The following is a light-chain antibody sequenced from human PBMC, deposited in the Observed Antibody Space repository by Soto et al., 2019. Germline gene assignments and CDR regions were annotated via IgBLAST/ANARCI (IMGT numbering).Light chain of an antibody. Sequence: NFMLTQPHSVSESPGKTVIISCTRSRGSIARNYVQWYQQRPGSSPTIVIYEDNERPSGVPDRFSGSIDSSSNSASLTISGLKTEDEADYYCQSHDSTNVVFGGGTKLTVL. V-gene: IGLV6-57*01. CDR1: RGSIARNY. CDR2: EDN. J-gene: IGLJ3*02. CDR3: QSHDSTNVV.